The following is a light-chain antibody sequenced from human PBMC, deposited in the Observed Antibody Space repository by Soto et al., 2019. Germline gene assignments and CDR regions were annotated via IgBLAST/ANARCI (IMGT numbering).Light chain of an antibody. CDR2: DVT. CDR3: SSYTSSSTPLV. V-gene: IGLV2-14*01. Sequence: QSALTQPVSVSGSPGQSITISCTGTSSDVGGYNYVSWYQQHPGKAPKLMIYDVTTRPSGVSNRFSGSKSGNTASLTISGLQAEDEADYYCSSYTSSSTPLVFGGGTKVTVL. J-gene: IGLJ3*02. CDR1: SSDVGGYNY.